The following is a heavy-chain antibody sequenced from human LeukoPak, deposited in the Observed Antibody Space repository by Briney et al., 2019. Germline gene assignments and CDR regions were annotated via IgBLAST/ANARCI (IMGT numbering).Heavy chain of an antibody. J-gene: IGHJ3*02. CDR1: GFTFSSYS. V-gene: IGHV3-21*01. Sequence: GGSLRLSCAASGFTFSSYSMNWVRQAPGKGLEWVSSISSSSSYIYYADSVKGRFTISRDNAKNSLYLQMNSLRAEDTAVYYCARDFRGSVDAFDIWGQGTMVAVSS. CDR2: ISSSSSYI. CDR3: ARDFRGSVDAFDI.